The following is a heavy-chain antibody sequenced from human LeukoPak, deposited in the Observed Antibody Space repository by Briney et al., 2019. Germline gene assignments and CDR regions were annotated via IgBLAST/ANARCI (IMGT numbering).Heavy chain of an antibody. J-gene: IGHJ4*02. Sequence: GESLKISCKGSGYSFISYWIGWVRQLPRKGLEWIGIIFPGDSDTRYSPSFQGQVTISADKSIGTAYLQWSSLKASDTATYYCARNFEYCGGDCYDYWGQGTLVSVSS. CDR2: IFPGDSDT. CDR3: ARNFEYCGGDCYDY. D-gene: IGHD2-21*02. V-gene: IGHV5-51*01. CDR1: GYSFISYW.